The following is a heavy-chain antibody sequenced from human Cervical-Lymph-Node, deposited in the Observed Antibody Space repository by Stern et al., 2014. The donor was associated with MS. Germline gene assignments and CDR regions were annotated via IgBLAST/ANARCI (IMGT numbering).Heavy chain of an antibody. D-gene: IGHD2-15*01. CDR2: IWYDGSNR. CDR3: ARDRHDLGYCSGGSCYLPDY. J-gene: IGHJ4*02. CDR1: GFTFRSYG. Sequence: VQLVESGGGVVQPGGSLRLSCAASGFTFRSYGMHWVRQAPGPGLAWVAVIWYDGSNRYYADSVKGRFAISRDNSKNTLYLQMNSLRAEDTAVYYCARDRHDLGYCSGGSCYLPDYWGQGTLVTVSS. V-gene: IGHV3-33*01.